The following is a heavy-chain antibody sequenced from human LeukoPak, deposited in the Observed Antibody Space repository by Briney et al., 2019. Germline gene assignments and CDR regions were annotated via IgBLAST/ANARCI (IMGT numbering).Heavy chain of an antibody. J-gene: IGHJ4*02. CDR1: GYTFTSYG. D-gene: IGHD6-19*01. Sequence: ASMKVSCKASGYTFTSYGLSWVRQAPGQGLEWMGWISAYNGNTNYAQKLQGRVTMTTDTSTSTAYMELRSLRSDDTAVYYCARSPYSSGWSDLDYWGQGTLVTVSS. V-gene: IGHV1-18*01. CDR2: ISAYNGNT. CDR3: ARSPYSSGWSDLDY.